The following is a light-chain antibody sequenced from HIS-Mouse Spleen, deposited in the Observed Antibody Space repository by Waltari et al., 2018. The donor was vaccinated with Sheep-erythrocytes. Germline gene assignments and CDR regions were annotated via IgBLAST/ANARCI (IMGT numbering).Light chain of an antibody. Sequence: SYELTQPPSVSVSPGQTARITCAGDALPKQYAYWYQQKPGQAPVVVIYKDSERPSGIPERLSGSSSGKTVTLTISGVQAEDEADYYCQSADSSGTYVFGTGTKVTVL. CDR3: QSADSSGTYV. CDR1: ALPKQY. CDR2: KDS. J-gene: IGLJ1*01. V-gene: IGLV3-25*03.